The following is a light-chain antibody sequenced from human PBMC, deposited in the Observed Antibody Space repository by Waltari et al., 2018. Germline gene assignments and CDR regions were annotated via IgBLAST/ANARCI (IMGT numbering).Light chain of an antibody. CDR2: LGA. Sequence: DIVMTQSPLSLPVTPGEPASISCRSSQSLLHSNGYNYLDWDLQTPGQAPQLRIYLGANRASGVPDRFSGSGSGTDVTLKISSVEAEDVGGYYCIQALQTVFTFGPGTKVDIK. V-gene: IGKV2-28*01. CDR1: QSLLHSNGYNY. J-gene: IGKJ3*01. CDR3: IQALQTVFT.